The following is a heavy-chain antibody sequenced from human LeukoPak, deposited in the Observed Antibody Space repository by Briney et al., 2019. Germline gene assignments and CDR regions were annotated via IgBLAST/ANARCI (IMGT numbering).Heavy chain of an antibody. Sequence: ASVKVSCKASGYTFTSYGISWVRQAPGQGLEWMGWISAYNGNTNYAQKLQGRVTMTTDTSTSTAYMELRSLRFEDTAVYYCARVGTDVSGLDDGFDIWGQGTVVTVSS. J-gene: IGHJ3*02. CDR3: ARVGTDVSGLDDGFDI. CDR2: ISAYNGNT. CDR1: GYTFTSYG. D-gene: IGHD5-24*01. V-gene: IGHV1-18*01.